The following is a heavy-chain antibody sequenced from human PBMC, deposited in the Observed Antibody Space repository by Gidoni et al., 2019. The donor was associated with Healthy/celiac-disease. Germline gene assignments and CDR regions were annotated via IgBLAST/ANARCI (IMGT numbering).Heavy chain of an antibody. CDR1: GATFSSYA. D-gene: IGHD3-22*01. CDR3: ASNYYDSSGYYPFDY. CDR2: IITILSTA. J-gene: IGHJ4*02. V-gene: IGHV1-69*01. Sequence: QVQLVQSGAEVKKPGSSVKVSCMASGATFSSYAISWVRQAPGQGLEWMGGIITILSTANDAQKFQGRVTITADESTSTAYMELSSLRSEDTAVYYCASNYYDSSGYYPFDYWGQGTLVTVSS.